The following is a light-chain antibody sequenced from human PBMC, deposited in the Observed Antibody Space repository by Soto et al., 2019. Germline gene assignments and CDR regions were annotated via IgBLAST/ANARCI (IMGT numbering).Light chain of an antibody. CDR1: QSVSSSY. J-gene: IGKJ1*01. Sequence: EVVLTQSPAILSLSPGERATLSCRASQSVSSSYLAWYQQKPGQAPRLLIYGASSRATGIPDRFSGSGSGTDFTLTISRLEPEDFAVYYCQQYGSSTWTFGQGTKVDIK. V-gene: IGKV3-20*01. CDR3: QQYGSSTWT. CDR2: GAS.